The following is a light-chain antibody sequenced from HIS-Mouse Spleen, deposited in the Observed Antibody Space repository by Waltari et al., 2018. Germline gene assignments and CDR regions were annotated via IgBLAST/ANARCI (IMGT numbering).Light chain of an antibody. CDR1: QSVSSSY. CDR3: QQYGSSPT. CDR2: GAS. J-gene: IGKJ2*01. V-gene: IGKV3-20*01. Sequence: EIVLTQSPGTLSLSPGERATLSCRASQSVSSSYLAWYQKKPGQAPRLLIYGASSRATGMPDRFSGSGSGTDFTLTISRLEPEDFAVYYCQQYGSSPTFGQGTKLEIK.